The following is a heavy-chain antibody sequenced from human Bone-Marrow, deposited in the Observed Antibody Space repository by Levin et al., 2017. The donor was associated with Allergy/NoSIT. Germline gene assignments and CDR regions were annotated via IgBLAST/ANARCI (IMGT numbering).Heavy chain of an antibody. V-gene: IGHV3-11*01. CDR1: GFNFSRYY. CDR3: ARDALGRYCSSVTCSFDY. CDR2: MSTTGSVI. D-gene: IGHD2-2*01. Sequence: GGSLRLSCAASGFNFSRYYMSWIRQAPGKGLEWLTYMSTTGSVIYYADSVKGRFTVSRDNARSSLYLQMNSLRAEDTAVYFCARDALGRYCSSVTCSFDYWGQGVLVTVSS. J-gene: IGHJ4*02.